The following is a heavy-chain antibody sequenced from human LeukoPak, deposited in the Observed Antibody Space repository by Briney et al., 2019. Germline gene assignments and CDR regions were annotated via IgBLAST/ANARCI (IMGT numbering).Heavy chain of an antibody. CDR3: ARSDTPYYYGPQTYDY. V-gene: IGHV4-34*01. J-gene: IGHJ4*02. Sequence: ETLSLTCSLYGGSFNGYYLNWIRQPPGKGLEWVWEINHSATTHYNQPLMSRVTIPVDTPQNQFPLQPGSVTAEHTALYYCARSDTPYYYGPQTYDYCRQGTHVSVSS. D-gene: IGHD3-10*01. CDR2: INHSATT. CDR1: GGSFNGYY.